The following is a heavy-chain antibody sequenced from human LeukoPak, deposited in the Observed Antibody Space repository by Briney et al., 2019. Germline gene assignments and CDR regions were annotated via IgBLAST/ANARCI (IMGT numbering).Heavy chain of an antibody. D-gene: IGHD1-26*01. CDR3: ATFGGGSRWDYYYYMDV. V-gene: IGHV4-39*07. J-gene: IGHJ6*03. Sequence: SETLSLTCTVSGGSISSSSYYWGWIRQPPGKGLEWIGSIYYSGSTYYNPSLKSRVTISVDTSKNQFSLRLTSVTAADTAVYYCATFGGGSRWDYYYYMDVWGKGTTVTVSS. CDR2: IYYSGST. CDR1: GGSISSSSYY.